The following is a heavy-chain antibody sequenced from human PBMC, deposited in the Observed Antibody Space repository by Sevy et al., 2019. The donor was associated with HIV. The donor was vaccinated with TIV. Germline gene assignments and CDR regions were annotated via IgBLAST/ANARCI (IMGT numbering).Heavy chain of an antibody. CDR1: GGSISSSSYY. CDR3: ARNGGYCTNGVCYRGVFDY. D-gene: IGHD2-8*01. J-gene: IGHJ4*02. CDR2: IYYSGST. Sequence: SETLSLTCTVSGGSISSSSYYWGWIRQPPGKGLEWIGSIYYSGSTYYNPSLKSRVTISVDTSKNQFSLKLSSVTAADTAVYYCARNGGYCTNGVCYRGVFDYWGQGTLVTVSS. V-gene: IGHV4-39*01.